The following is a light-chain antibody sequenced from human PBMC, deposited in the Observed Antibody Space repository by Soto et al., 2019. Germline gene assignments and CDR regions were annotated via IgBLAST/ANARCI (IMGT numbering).Light chain of an antibody. CDR1: SGDIGSYNR. V-gene: IGLV2-14*01. CDR3: SSYTNINTRACV. CDR2: EVT. J-gene: IGLJ1*01. Sequence: QSALTQPASVSGSPVQSITISCTGTSGDIGSYNRVSWYQQHPGKDPKLIIYEVTDRPSGVSNRFSGSKSGNTASLTISGLQAEDEAEYYCSSYTNINTRACVFGTGTKLTVL.